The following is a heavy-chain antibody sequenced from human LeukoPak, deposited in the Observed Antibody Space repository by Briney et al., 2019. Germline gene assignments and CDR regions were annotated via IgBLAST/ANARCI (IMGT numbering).Heavy chain of an antibody. Sequence: GGSLRLSCAASGFTFSSYSMNWVRQAPGKGLEWVSFISSSSSYIYYADSVKGRFTISRDNAKNSLYLQMNSLRAEDTAVYYCAREAGVLATTYFDTWGQGTLVTVSS. CDR3: AREAGVLATTYFDT. D-gene: IGHD5-12*01. V-gene: IGHV3-21*01. CDR2: ISSSSSYI. CDR1: GFTFSSYS. J-gene: IGHJ4*02.